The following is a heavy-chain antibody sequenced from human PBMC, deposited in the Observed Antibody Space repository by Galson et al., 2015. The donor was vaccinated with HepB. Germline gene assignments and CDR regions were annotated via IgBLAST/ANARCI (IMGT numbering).Heavy chain of an antibody. V-gene: IGHV3-7*03. CDR2: IKQDGSEK. CDR1: GFTFSGKW. Sequence: SLRLSCAASGFTFSGKWMSWVRQAPGKGLEWVANIKQDGSEKYYADSVKGRFTISRDNAKNSLSLQMNILRVEDTAVYYCAGEYYFDYWGQGTLVTVSP. J-gene: IGHJ4*02. CDR3: AGEYYFDY.